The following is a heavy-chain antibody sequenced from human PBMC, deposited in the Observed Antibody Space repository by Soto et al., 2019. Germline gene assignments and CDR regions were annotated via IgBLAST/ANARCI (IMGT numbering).Heavy chain of an antibody. J-gene: IGHJ6*01. V-gene: IGHV3-23*01. CDR2: VTGGGHTT. CDR1: GFTFSRYA. Sequence: EAQLLESGGGLVQPGGSLRLSCAASGFTFSRYAMSWVRQAPGKGLEWVSTVTGGGHTTYNADSVNGRFTISRDNSKNTLYLQMTNLRAADTAIYYCASSSGDLAVYGMDRWGPGTRVTVPS. CDR3: ASSSGDLAVYGMDR. D-gene: IGHD3-10*01.